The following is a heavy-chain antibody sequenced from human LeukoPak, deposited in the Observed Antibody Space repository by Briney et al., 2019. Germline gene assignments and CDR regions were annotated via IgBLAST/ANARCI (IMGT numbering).Heavy chain of an antibody. V-gene: IGHV4-34*01. CDR2: INHSGST. CDR3: ARVAWDGSSSYYYYYGMDV. D-gene: IGHD2-15*01. Sequence: SETLSLTCAVYGGSFSGYYWSWIRQPPGKGLEWIGEINHSGSTNYNPSLKSRVTISVDTSKNQFSLKLSSVTAADTAVYYCARVAWDGSSSYYYYYGMDVWGQGTTVTVSS. CDR1: GGSFSGYY. J-gene: IGHJ6*02.